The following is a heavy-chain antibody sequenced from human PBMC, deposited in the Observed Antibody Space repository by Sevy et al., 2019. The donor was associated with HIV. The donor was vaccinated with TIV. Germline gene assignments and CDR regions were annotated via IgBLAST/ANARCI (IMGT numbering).Heavy chain of an antibody. CDR2: IKSEFDGGAI. J-gene: IGHJ6*02. Sequence: SLRLSCTASGFTFSSAWMSWVRQAPGKGLEWVGRIKSEFDGGAIDYAAPVKGRFSISREDSKNTVYLQMNILKTEDTAVYYCITDPAYRGYDEEVINYYFYGMDVWGQGTTVTVSS. D-gene: IGHD5-12*01. CDR1: GFTFSSAW. V-gene: IGHV3-15*01. CDR3: ITDPAYRGYDEEVINYYFYGMDV.